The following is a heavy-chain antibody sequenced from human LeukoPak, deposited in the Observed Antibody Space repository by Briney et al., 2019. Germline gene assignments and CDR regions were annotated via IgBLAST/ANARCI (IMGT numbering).Heavy chain of an antibody. CDR2: INTDGSDT. Sequence: PGGSLRVSCAASGFTFGSSWMHWVRQAPGKGLVWVSRINTDGSDTSYADSVKGRFTISRDNAKNTLYLQMSSLRAEDTAMYYCVRVTHSFGPRGDYWGQGILVTVSS. V-gene: IGHV3-74*01. CDR1: GFTFGSSW. D-gene: IGHD2-15*01. J-gene: IGHJ4*02. CDR3: VRVTHSFGPRGDY.